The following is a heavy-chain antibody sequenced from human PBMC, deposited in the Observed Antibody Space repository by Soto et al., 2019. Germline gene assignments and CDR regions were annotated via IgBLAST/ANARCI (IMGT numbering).Heavy chain of an antibody. J-gene: IGHJ4*01. CDR3: AREPLVAFDF. CDR2: INAGDGDT. V-gene: IGHV1-3*01. D-gene: IGHD2-8*02. Sequence: QAELVQSGAEVKKPGASVKVSCKASGYPFVSHALHWVRQAPGQSLEWMGWINAGDGDTKYAQNFQGRVTITRDTAASTAYMELRSLRSEDTAVYYCAREPLVAFDFWGQGTMITVSS. CDR1: GYPFVSHA.